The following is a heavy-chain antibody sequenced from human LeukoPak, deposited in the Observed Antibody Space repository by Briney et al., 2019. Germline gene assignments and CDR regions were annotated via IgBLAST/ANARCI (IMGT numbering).Heavy chain of an antibody. Sequence: SETLSLTCTVSGGSISSYYWSWIRQPPGKGLEWIGEINHSGSTNYNPSLKSRVTISVDTSKNQFSLKLSSVTAADTAVYYCARSQYCSSTSCYKPFDYWGQGTLVTVSS. CDR3: ARSQYCSSTSCYKPFDY. V-gene: IGHV4-34*01. J-gene: IGHJ4*02. CDR2: INHSGST. CDR1: GGSISSYY. D-gene: IGHD2-2*02.